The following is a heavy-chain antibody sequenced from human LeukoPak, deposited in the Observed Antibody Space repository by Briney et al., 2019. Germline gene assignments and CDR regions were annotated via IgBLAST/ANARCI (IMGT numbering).Heavy chain of an antibody. Sequence: GGSLRLSCVAAGFTFSRYSMNWVGQAPGKGREWVSSISTITSHIYYAASLQCRFTISRDNPAHSLYLQMTSLRAEDTAVYYCASDDYGDFVFDYWGQGTLVTVSS. CDR2: ISTITSHI. CDR1: GFTFSRYS. J-gene: IGHJ4*02. V-gene: IGHV3-21*01. D-gene: IGHD4-17*01. CDR3: ASDDYGDFVFDY.